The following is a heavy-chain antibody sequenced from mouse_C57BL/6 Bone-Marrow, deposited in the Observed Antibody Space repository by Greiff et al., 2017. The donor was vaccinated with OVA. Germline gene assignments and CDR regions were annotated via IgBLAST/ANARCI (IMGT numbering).Heavy chain of an antibody. CDR2: ISSGGSYT. J-gene: IGHJ3*01. CDR1: GFTFSSYG. V-gene: IGHV5-6*01. CDR3: ARHVPYYYGSSYGFAY. Sequence: EVQRVESGGDLVKPGGSLKLSCAASGFTFSSYGMSWVRQTPDKRLEWVATISSGGSYTYYPDSVKGRFTISRDNAKNTLYLQMSSLKSEDTAMYYCARHVPYYYGSSYGFAYWGQGTLVTVSA. D-gene: IGHD1-1*01.